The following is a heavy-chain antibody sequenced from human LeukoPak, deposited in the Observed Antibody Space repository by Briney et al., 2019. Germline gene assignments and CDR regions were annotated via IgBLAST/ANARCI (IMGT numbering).Heavy chain of an antibody. CDR2: FDPEDGET. J-gene: IGHJ4*02. CDR3: ATHILTGYYSKYYFDY. V-gene: IGHV1-24*01. CDR1: GYTLTELS. Sequence: ASVKVSCKVSGYTLTELSMHWVRQAPGKGLEWMGGFDPEDGETIYAQKFQGRVTMTEDTSTDTAYMELSSLRSEDTAVYYCATHILTGYYSKYYFDYWGQGTLVTVSS. D-gene: IGHD3-9*01.